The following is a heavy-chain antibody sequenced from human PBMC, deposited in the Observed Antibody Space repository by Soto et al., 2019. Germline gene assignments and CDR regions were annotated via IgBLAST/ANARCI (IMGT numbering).Heavy chain of an antibody. CDR3: ARVPTVVAVRNYFDY. CDR1: GYTFTSYG. J-gene: IGHJ4*02. D-gene: IGHD2-15*01. CDR2: ISAYNGNT. V-gene: IGHV1-18*01. Sequence: QVQLVQSGAEVKKPGASVKVSCKASGYTFTSYGISWVRQAPGQGLEWMGWISAYNGNTHYAQKLQGRVTLTTDTSTSTAYMELRSLRSDDTAVYYCARVPTVVAVRNYFDYWGQGTLVTVSS.